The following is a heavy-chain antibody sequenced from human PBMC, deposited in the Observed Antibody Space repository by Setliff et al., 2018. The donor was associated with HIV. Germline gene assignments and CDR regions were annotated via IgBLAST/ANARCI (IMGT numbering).Heavy chain of an antibody. Sequence: GASVKVSCKASGFTFNHYALSWVRQAPGQRPEWMGGTNPQSDIANYAQRFQGRVTITADHSTTTTYMELRSLRSEDTAVYYCARESACSSTSCPKVLDYWGQGTLVTVSS. D-gene: IGHD2-2*01. V-gene: IGHV1-69*10. J-gene: IGHJ4*02. CDR3: ARESACSSTSCPKVLDY. CDR1: GFTFNHYA. CDR2: TNPQSDIA.